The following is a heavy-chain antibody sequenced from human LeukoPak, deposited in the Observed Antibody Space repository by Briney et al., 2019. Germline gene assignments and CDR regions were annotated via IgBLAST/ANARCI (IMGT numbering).Heavy chain of an antibody. CDR1: GGTFSSYA. CDR2: IIPIFGTA. V-gene: IGHV1-69*13. D-gene: IGHD6-19*01. CDR3: ARDPLAVAGTRWVFDY. Sequence: SVKVSCKASGGTFSSYAISWVRQAPGQGLEWMGGIIPIFGTANYAQKFQGRVTITADESTSTAYMELSSLRSEDTAVYYCARDPLAVAGTRWVFDYWGQGTLVTVSS. J-gene: IGHJ4*02.